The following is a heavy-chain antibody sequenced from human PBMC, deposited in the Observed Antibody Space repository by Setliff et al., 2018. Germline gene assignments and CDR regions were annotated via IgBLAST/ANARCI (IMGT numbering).Heavy chain of an antibody. J-gene: IGHJ4*02. V-gene: IGHV4-38-2*01. Sequence: SETLSLTCAVSGYSISSGYYWGWIRQPPGKGLEWIGSIYHSGSTYYNPSLKSRVTISVDTSKNQFSLKLSSVTAADTAVYYCAMTGDRGYSGYERWGQGTLVTVSS. CDR2: IYHSGST. CDR1: GYSISSGYY. D-gene: IGHD5-12*01. CDR3: AMTGDRGYSGYER.